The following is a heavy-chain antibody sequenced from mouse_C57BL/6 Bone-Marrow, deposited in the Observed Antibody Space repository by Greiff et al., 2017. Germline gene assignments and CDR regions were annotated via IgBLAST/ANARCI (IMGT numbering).Heavy chain of an antibody. CDR3: ARGLGRAWFAY. V-gene: IGHV3-6*01. D-gene: IGHD4-1*01. J-gene: IGHJ3*01. Sequence: VQLQQSGPGLVKPSQSLSLTCSVTGYSITSGYYWNWIRQFPGNKLEWMGYISYDGSNNYNPSLKNRISITRDTSKNQFFLKLNSVTTEDTATYYCARGLGRAWFAYWGQGTLVTVSA. CDR1: GYSITSGYY. CDR2: ISYDGSN.